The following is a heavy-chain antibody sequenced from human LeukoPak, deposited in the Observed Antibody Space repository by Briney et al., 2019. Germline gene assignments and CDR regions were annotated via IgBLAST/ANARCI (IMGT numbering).Heavy chain of an antibody. J-gene: IGHJ5*02. CDR1: GASISSYY. CDR2: VYASGST. V-gene: IGHV4-4*09. CDR3: ARQPSGNWFDP. Sequence: PSETLSLTCTVSGASISSYYWSWIRQSPGKGLECIGYVYASGSTNYIPSLKSRVAMSIDTSKNQFSLKLGSVTAADTAVYYCARQPSGNWFDPWGQGTLVTVSS.